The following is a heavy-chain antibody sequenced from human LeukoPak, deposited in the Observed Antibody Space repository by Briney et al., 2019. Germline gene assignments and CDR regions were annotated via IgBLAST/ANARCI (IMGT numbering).Heavy chain of an antibody. CDR1: GGSFSGYY. V-gene: IGHV4-34*01. J-gene: IGHJ5*02. CDR3: ARGRRGYSYGYDGYNWFDP. CDR2: INHSGST. D-gene: IGHD5-18*01. Sequence: PSETLCLTCAVYGGSFSGYYWSWIRQPPGKGLEWIGEINHSGSTNYNPSLKSRVTISVDTSKNQFSLKLSSVTAADTAVYYCARGRRGYSYGYDGYNWFDPWGQGTLVTVSS.